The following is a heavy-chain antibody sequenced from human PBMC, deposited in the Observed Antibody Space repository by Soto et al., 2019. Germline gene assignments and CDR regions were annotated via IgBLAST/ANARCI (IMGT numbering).Heavy chain of an antibody. CDR1: GGSFSGYY. CDR3: ARGRSSSWYYYYGMDV. D-gene: IGHD6-13*01. CDR2: INHSGST. V-gene: IGHV4-34*01. J-gene: IGHJ6*02. Sequence: SETLSLTCAVYGGSFSGYYWSWIRQPPGKGLEWIGEINHSGSTNYNPSLKSRVTISVDTSKNQFSLKLSSVTAADTAVYYCARGRSSSWYYYYGMDVWGQGTTVTVSS.